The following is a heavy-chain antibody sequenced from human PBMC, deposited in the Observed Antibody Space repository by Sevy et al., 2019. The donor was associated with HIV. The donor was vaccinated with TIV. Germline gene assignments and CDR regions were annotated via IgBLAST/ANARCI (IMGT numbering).Heavy chain of an antibody. V-gene: IGHV1-2*02. Sequence: ASVKVSCKASGYTFTDYYMYWVRQAPGQGLAGMGWINPNSGGTNYEQKFQGRVTMTRNTSIGTAYMELSRLRTDDTAMYYCARDPSRAAEGWFDPWGQGTLVTVSS. CDR3: ARDPSRAAEGWFDP. CDR1: GYTFTDYY. D-gene: IGHD6-13*01. J-gene: IGHJ5*02. CDR2: INPNSGGT.